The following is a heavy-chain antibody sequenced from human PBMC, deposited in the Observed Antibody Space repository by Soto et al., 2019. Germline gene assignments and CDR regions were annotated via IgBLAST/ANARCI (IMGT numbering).Heavy chain of an antibody. CDR1: GYTFTGYY. CDR2: INPNSGGT. V-gene: IGHV1-2*04. D-gene: IGHD3-9*01. J-gene: IGHJ6*02. Sequence: ASVKVSCKASGYTFTGYYMHWVRQAPGQGLEWMGWINPNSGGTNYAQKFQGWVTMTRDTSISTAYMELSRLRSDDTAVYYCARGCPSHYDILTGPNYYYYYGMDVWGQGTTDTVSS. CDR3: ARGCPSHYDILTGPNYYYYYGMDV.